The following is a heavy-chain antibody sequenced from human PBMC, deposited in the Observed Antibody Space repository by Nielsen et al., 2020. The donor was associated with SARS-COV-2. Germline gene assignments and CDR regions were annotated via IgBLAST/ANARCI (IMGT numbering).Heavy chain of an antibody. Sequence: GESLKISCSASGFSFSIHAMHWVRQAPGKGLEWVSVIYSGGSDTYYADSVKGRFTISRDNSKNTLYLQMNSLRAEDTAVYYCAKESKGSSDAPNWGQGTLVTVSS. CDR3: AKESKGSSDAPN. CDR1: GFSFSIHA. V-gene: IGHV3-23*03. CDR2: IYSGGSDT. D-gene: IGHD2-2*01. J-gene: IGHJ4*02.